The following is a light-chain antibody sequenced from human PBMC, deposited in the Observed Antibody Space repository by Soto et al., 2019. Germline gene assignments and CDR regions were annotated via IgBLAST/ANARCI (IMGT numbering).Light chain of an antibody. CDR3: QQYGNSRT. J-gene: IGKJ1*01. Sequence: EIVLTQSPATLSVSPGERATLSCRASQTVSSNLAWYQQKPGQAPRLLIYGASNRATGIPDRFTGSGSGTDFTLTISRLEPEDFAVYYCQQYGNSRTFGQGTKVDIK. CDR1: QTVSSN. V-gene: IGKV3-20*01. CDR2: GAS.